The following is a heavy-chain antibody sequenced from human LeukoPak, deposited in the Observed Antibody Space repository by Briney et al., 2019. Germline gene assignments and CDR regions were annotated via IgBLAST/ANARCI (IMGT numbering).Heavy chain of an antibody. CDR2: MGSTTTIL. D-gene: IGHD2-21*02. Sequence: GGSLRLSCAASGFAFSTYSMIWVRQAPGKGLEWISYMGSTTTILHYADSVRGRFTISRDSAKNSLYLQMNSLRAEDTAVYYCARFRTWGDKAFDYWGQGTLVTVSS. J-gene: IGHJ4*02. V-gene: IGHV3-48*01. CDR3: ARFRTWGDKAFDY. CDR1: GFAFSTYS.